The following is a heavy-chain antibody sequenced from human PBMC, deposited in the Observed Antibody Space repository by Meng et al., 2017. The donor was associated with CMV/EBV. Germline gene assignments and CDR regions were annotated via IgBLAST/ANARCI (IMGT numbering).Heavy chain of an antibody. D-gene: IGHD2-2*01. CDR3: ARVGRTSCYDY. CDR2: IYYSGST. Sequence: QVQLQGAGPGLVMPYQTLSLTCTVSGGSISSGDYYWSWIRQPPGKGLEWIGYIYYSGSTYYNPSLKSRVTISVDTSKNQFSLKLSSVTAADTAVYYCARVGRTSCYDYWGQGTLVTVSS. CDR1: GGSISSGDYY. V-gene: IGHV4-30-4*08. J-gene: IGHJ4*02.